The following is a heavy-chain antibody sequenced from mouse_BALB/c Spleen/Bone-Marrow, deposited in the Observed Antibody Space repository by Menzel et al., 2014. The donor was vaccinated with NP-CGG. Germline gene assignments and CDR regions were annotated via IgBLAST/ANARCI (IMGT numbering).Heavy chain of an antibody. Sequence: EVNLVESGGGLVQPGGSRKLTCAASGFTFSDYGMAWVRLSPGKGPEWVAFISSLAYSIYYADTVTGRFTISRENAKNTLYLEMSSLRAEDTAMYYCARGQGATGAMDYWGQGTSVTVSS. D-gene: IGHD3-1*01. CDR3: ARGQGATGAMDY. V-gene: IGHV5-15*02. J-gene: IGHJ4*01. CDR1: GFTFSDYG. CDR2: ISSLAYSI.